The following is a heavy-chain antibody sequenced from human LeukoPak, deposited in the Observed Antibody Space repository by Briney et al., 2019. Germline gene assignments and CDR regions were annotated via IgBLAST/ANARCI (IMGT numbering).Heavy chain of an antibody. Sequence: ASVKVSCKASGGTFSSYAISWVRQAPGQGLEWMGGIIPIFGTANCAQKFQGRVTITTDESTSTAYMELSSLRSEDTAVYYCARDLTSIAARPDGHWGQGTLVTVSS. V-gene: IGHV1-69*05. CDR3: ARDLTSIAARPDGH. J-gene: IGHJ4*02. D-gene: IGHD6-6*01. CDR2: IIPIFGTA. CDR1: GGTFSSYA.